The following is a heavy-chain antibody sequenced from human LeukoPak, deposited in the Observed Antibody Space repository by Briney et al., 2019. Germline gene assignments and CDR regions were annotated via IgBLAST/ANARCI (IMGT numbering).Heavy chain of an antibody. J-gene: IGHJ4*02. CDR3: ARHGSGRYYPAEGRVDY. Sequence: ASVKVSCKAFGYGFTRYYIHWVRQAPGQGLEWMGIINPSVGGTTYARKFQGRVTMTRDTSTSTVYMELSSLRSEDTAVYYCARHGSGRYYPAEGRVDYWGQGTLVTVSS. CDR2: INPSVGGT. CDR1: GYGFTRYY. V-gene: IGHV1-46*01. D-gene: IGHD3-10*01.